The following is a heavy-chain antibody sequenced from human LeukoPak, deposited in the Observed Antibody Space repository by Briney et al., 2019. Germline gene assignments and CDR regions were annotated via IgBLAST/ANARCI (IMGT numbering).Heavy chain of an antibody. CDR1: GFSFSNYW. V-gene: IGHV3-7*01. J-gene: IGHJ4*02. CDR2: IKPDGSKI. CDR3: ARALVGATTVDY. D-gene: IGHD1-26*01. Sequence: PGGSLRLSCAASGFSFSNYWMRWVRQAPAQGLEWVANIKPDGSKIYYADSVKGRFTISRDNAKNSLYLQMNSLRAEDTAVYYCARALVGATTVDYWGQGTLVTVSS.